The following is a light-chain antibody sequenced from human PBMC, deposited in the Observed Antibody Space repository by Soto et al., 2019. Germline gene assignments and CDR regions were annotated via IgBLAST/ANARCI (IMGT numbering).Light chain of an antibody. V-gene: IGKV1-5*03. J-gene: IGKJ4*01. CDR2: KAS. Sequence: DIQMTGSPSTLSASVGDRVTITCRASQTISSWLAWYQQKPGQAPKLLIYKASSLEGAVPSRFSGSGSGTEFTLTISGLQPDDFATYYCQQYNSYPLTFGGGTKVDI. CDR1: QTISSW. CDR3: QQYNSYPLT.